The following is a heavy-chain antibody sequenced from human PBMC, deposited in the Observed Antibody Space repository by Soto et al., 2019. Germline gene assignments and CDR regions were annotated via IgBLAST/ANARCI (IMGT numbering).Heavy chain of an antibody. CDR2: IIPIFGTA. J-gene: IGHJ5*02. Sequence: SVKVSCKASGGTFSSYAISWVRQAPGQGLEWMGGIIPIFGTANYAQKFQGRVTITADESTSTAYMELSSLRSEDTAVYYCARGGLRYFDQGDWLDPWGQGTLLTVST. D-gene: IGHD3-9*01. CDR3: ARGGLRYFDQGDWLDP. CDR1: GGTFSSYA. V-gene: IGHV1-69*13.